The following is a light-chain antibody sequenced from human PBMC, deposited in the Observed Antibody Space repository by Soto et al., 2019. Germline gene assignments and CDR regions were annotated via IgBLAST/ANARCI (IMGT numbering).Light chain of an antibody. J-gene: IGKJ1*01. V-gene: IGKV3-11*01. CDR3: QQRSNWRT. Sequence: DIVLTQSPATLSLSPGDRATLSWRGSQSVSSFGAWYQQKPGQAPRLLIYDASIRATGIPARFSGSGSGTDFTLTISSLEAEDFAVYYCQQRSNWRTFGQGTKVDIK. CDR1: QSVSSF. CDR2: DAS.